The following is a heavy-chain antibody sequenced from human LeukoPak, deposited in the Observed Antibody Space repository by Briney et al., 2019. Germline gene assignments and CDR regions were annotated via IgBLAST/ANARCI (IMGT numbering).Heavy chain of an antibody. Sequence: GGSLRLSCAAAGFTFSSYWMSWVRQAPGKGLEWVANIKEDGSDKYYVDSVKGRFTISRDNAKSSLYLQMNSLRAEDTAVYYCAKVRTYFYHGLDVWGQGTTVTVSS. D-gene: IGHD1-14*01. CDR1: GFTFSSYW. V-gene: IGHV3-7*03. CDR2: IKEDGSDK. J-gene: IGHJ6*02. CDR3: AKVRTYFYHGLDV.